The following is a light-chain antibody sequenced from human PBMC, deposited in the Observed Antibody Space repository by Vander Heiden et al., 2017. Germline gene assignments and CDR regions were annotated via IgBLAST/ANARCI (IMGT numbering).Light chain of an antibody. J-gene: IGKJ2*02. CDR3: QQYNGYLWT. CDR2: KAS. CDR1: QSINDW. V-gene: IGKV1-5*03. Sequence: IQMTQSPSTLSASVGDRVTITCRASQSINDWLAWFQQKPGKAPKLLIYKASSLESGVPSRFSGSGSGTEFTLTISSLQPDDFATYYCQQYNGYLWTFGQGTKLEIK.